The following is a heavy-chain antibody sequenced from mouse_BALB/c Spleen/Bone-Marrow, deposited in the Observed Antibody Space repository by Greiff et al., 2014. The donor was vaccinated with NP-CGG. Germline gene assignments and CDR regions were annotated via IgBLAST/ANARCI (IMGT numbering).Heavy chain of an antibody. Sequence: VQLQQSGAELVRPGASVKLSCKASGYTFTSYWINWVKQRPGQGLEWIGNIYPSDSYTNYNQKFKDKATLTVDKSSSTAYMQLSSPTSEDSAVYYCTRREGNYAFAYWGQGTLATVSA. J-gene: IGHJ3*01. V-gene: IGHV1-69*02. CDR2: IYPSDSYT. CDR3: TRREGNYAFAY. D-gene: IGHD2-1*01. CDR1: GYTFTSYW.